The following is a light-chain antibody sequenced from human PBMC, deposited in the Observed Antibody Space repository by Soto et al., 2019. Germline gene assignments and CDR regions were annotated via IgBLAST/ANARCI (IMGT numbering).Light chain of an antibody. CDR1: HDVGNY. Sequence: DIQLTQSPSTLSASVGDRVIITCRASHDVGNYLAWYQQKPGKAPRHLIYEASNLRSGVPSRFSGSGSGTEFTRTITGLQPDDFASYYFQQYKDYSPVCSFGQGTK. V-gene: IGKV1-5*01. CDR2: EAS. CDR3: QQYKDYSPVCS. J-gene: IGKJ2*04.